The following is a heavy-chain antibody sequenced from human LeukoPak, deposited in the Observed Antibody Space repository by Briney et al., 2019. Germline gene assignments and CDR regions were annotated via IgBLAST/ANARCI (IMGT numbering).Heavy chain of an antibody. D-gene: IGHD3-10*01. CDR2: ISYDGSNK. V-gene: IGHV3-30*04. CDR3: ARDAMVRDVTRLAYYYYYGMDV. Sequence: GRSLRLSCAASGFTFSSYAMHWVRQAPGKGLEWVAVISYDGSNKYYADSVKGRFTISRDNSKNTLYLQMNSLRAEDTAVYYCARDAMVRDVTRLAYYYYYGMDVWGQGTTATVSS. CDR1: GFTFSSYA. J-gene: IGHJ6*02.